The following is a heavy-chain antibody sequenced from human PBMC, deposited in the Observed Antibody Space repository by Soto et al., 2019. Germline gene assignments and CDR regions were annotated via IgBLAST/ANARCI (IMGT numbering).Heavy chain of an antibody. CDR1: GYTFTSYG. D-gene: IGHD6-13*01. J-gene: IGHJ5*02. Sequence: QVQLVQSGAEVKKPGASVKVSCKASGYTFTSYGISWVRQAPGQGLEWMGWISAYNGNTNYAQKLQGRVTMTTDTSTSPAYMELRSLRSDDTAVYYCARVRPQGAAAGTGNWVDPWGQGTLVTVSS. V-gene: IGHV1-18*01. CDR3: ARVRPQGAAAGTGNWVDP. CDR2: ISAYNGNT.